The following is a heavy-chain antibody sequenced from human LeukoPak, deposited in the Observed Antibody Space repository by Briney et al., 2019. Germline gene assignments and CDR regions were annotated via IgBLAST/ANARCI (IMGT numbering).Heavy chain of an antibody. D-gene: IGHD2-21*01. CDR2: FDPLDGGT. CDR1: GYTLTDLS. J-gene: IGHJ3*02. CDR3: AAVIFVGPLIPGQIGSDAFDI. V-gene: IGHV1-24*01. Sequence: ASVKVSCKVSGYTLTDLSMHWVRQAPAKGLEWMGGFDPLDGGTVYAQKFQGRVTMTEDPSTDTVYMELSRLRSEDTAVYYCAAVIFVGPLIPGQIGSDAFDIWGQGTMVTVSS.